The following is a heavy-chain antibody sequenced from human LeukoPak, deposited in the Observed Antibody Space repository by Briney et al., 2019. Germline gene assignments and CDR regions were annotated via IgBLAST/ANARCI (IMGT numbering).Heavy chain of an antibody. CDR2: IIPILGTA. V-gene: IGHV1-69*13. J-gene: IGHJ3*01. CDR3: ARSENDAFDF. Sequence: ASVKVSCKASGGTFSSYAISWVRQAPGQGLEWMGGIIPILGTANYAQKFQGRVTITADESTSTAYMELSSLRSEDTAVYYCARSENDAFDFWGQGTMVTVSS. CDR1: GGTFSSYA. D-gene: IGHD1-1*01.